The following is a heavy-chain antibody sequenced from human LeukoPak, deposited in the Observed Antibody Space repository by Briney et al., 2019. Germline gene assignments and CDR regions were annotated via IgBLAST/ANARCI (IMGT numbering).Heavy chain of an antibody. D-gene: IGHD6-6*01. Sequence: SETLSLTCTVSGGSISSSSYYWGWIRQPPGKGLEWIGSIYYSGSTNYNPSLKSRVTISVDTSKNQFSLKLSSVTAADTAVYYCARGVEYSSSSGLGYWGQGTLVTVSS. CDR3: ARGVEYSSSSGLGY. J-gene: IGHJ4*02. CDR2: IYYSGST. V-gene: IGHV4-39*07. CDR1: GGSISSSSYY.